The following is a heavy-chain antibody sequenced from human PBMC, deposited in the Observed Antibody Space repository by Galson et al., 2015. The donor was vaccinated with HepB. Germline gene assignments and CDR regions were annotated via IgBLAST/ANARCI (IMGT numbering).Heavy chain of an antibody. J-gene: IGHJ1*01. CDR2: ISGSGGST. Sequence: SPRLSCAASGFTFSSYAMSWVRQAPGKGLEWVSAISGSGGSTYYADSVKGRFTISRDNSKNTLYLQMNSLRAEDTAVYYCAKASPSSSWHGQYAEYFQHWGQGTLVTVSS. D-gene: IGHD6-13*01. CDR3: AKASPSSSWHGQYAEYFQH. CDR1: GFTFSSYA. V-gene: IGHV3-23*01.